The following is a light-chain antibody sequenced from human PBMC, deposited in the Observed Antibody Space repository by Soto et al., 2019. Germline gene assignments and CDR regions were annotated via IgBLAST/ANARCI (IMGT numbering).Light chain of an antibody. V-gene: IGKV1-5*03. Sequence: QLTHAPSILCASVLNTVTITFLASQSSSNWLAWYQQKPGKAPKLLIYKASSLQGGVPSRFSGSGSGTEFTLTISSLQPDDFATYFCQQYYTFPLTFGGG. CDR2: KAS. CDR3: QQYYTFPLT. CDR1: QSSSNW. J-gene: IGKJ4*01.